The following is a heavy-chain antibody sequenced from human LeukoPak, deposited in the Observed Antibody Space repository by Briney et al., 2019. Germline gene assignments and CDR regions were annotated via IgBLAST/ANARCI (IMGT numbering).Heavy chain of an antibody. V-gene: IGHV1-8*03. Sequence: ASVKVSCKASGYTFTRYDINWVRQATGQGLEWMGWMNTKSGNTGHAQKFQGRVTITRNTSISTAYMELSGLRSEDTAVYYCARVGYSNDFDIWGQGTMVTVSS. CDR3: ARVGYSNDFDI. CDR1: GYTFTRYD. CDR2: MNTKSGNT. J-gene: IGHJ3*02. D-gene: IGHD4-11*01.